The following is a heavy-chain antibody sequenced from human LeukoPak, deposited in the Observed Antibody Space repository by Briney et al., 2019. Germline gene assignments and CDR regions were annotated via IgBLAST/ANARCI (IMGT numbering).Heavy chain of an antibody. V-gene: IGHV4-38-2*02. J-gene: IGHJ4*02. Sequence: PSETLSLTCTVSGYSISSGNYWGWIRQPPGKGLEWIGSIYHSGSTYYNPSLKSRVTISVDTSKNQFSLKLSSVTAADTAVYYCAREGRSPPLRYYYDSSGYWNRPFDYWGQGTLVTVSS. D-gene: IGHD3-22*01. CDR2: IYHSGST. CDR3: AREGRSPPLRYYYDSSGYWNRPFDY. CDR1: GYSISSGNY.